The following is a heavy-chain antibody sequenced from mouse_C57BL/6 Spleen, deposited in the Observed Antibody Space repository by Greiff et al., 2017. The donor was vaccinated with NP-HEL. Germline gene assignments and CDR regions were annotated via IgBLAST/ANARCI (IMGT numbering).Heavy chain of an antibody. CDR1: GFTFSSYG. V-gene: IGHV5-6*01. CDR2: ISSGGSYT. CDR3: ARPGQLGSFDY. D-gene: IGHD4-1*02. Sequence: VQVVESGGDLVKPGGSLKLSCAASGFTFSSYGMSWVRQTPDKRLEWVATISSGGSYTYYPDSVKGRFTISRDNAKNTLYLQMSSLKSEDTAMYYCARPGQLGSFDYWGQGTTLTVSS. J-gene: IGHJ2*01.